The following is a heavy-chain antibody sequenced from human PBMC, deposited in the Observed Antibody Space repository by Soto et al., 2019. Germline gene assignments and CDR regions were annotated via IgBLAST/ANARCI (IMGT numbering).Heavy chain of an antibody. V-gene: IGHV3-15*01. Sequence: EVQLVESGGGLVKPGGSLRLSCAASGITFSNAWMTWVRQAPGKGLEWVGRIKSITDGGTTDYAAPVKGRFTISRDDSKDTLYLQMNNLKTEDTAVYHCSPYSADIVVVPATFGMDVWGQGTTVTVSS. D-gene: IGHD2-15*01. J-gene: IGHJ6*02. CDR1: GITFSNAW. CDR3: SPYSADIVVVPATFGMDV. CDR2: IKSITDGGTT.